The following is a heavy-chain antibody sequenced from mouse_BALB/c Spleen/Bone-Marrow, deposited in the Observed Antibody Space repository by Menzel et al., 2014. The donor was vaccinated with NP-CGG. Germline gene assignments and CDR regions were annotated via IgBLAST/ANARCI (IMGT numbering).Heavy chain of an antibody. J-gene: IGHJ2*01. CDR3: ARYRLGTYFDY. CDR2: IDPANGDT. V-gene: IGHV14-3*02. CDR1: GFKIKDTY. Sequence: DVQLVESGAELVKPGASVKLSCTASGFKIKDTYMHWVRQRPEQGLEWIGRIDPANGDTRYDPKFQGKATITADTSSSTAYLQLSSLTSEDTAVYCCARYRLGTYFDYWGQGTTLTVSS. D-gene: IGHD2-14*01.